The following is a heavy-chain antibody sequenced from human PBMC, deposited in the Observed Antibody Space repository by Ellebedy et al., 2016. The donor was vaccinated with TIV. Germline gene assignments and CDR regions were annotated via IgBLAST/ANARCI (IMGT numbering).Heavy chain of an antibody. J-gene: IGHJ6*02. Sequence: GESLKISXAASGFTFSSYSMNWVRQAPGKGLEWVSSISSSSSYIYYADSVKGRFTISRDNAKNSLYLQMNSLRAEDTAVYYCARGGGYCSSTSCYSYYYYGMDVWGQGTTVTVSS. CDR2: ISSSSSYI. V-gene: IGHV3-21*01. D-gene: IGHD2-2*02. CDR1: GFTFSSYS. CDR3: ARGGGYCSSTSCYSYYYYGMDV.